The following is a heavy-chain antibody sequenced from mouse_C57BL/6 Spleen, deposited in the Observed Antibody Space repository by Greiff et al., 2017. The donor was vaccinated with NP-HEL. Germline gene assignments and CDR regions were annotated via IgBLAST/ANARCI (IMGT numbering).Heavy chain of an antibody. D-gene: IGHD1-1*01. Sequence: VQLQQPGTELVKPGASGYTFTSYWMHWLKQRPGQCLEWIGSINPSNVGTNYNEKFKSKDTLTVDKSSSTAYMQLSSVTSEYSGVDDCARPGSSYAMDYWGKGTSVTVSS. CDR3: ARPGSSYAMDY. J-gene: IGHJ4*01. CDR2: INPSNVGT. CDR1: GYTFTSYW. V-gene: IGHV1-53*01.